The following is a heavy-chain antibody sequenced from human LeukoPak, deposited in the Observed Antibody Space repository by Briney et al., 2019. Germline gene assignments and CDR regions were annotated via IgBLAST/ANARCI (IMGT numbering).Heavy chain of an antibody. V-gene: IGHV5-51*01. D-gene: IGHD5-18*01. CDR3: ARRVGTATVIGHYFDY. Sequence: GESLKISCKGSGYSFTNYWIGWVRQMPGKGLEWMGIIYPGDSDTRYSPSFQGQVTISADKSISTAYLQWSSLKASDTAMYYCARRVGTATVIGHYFDYWGQGTLVTVSS. CDR2: IYPGDSDT. CDR1: GYSFTNYW. J-gene: IGHJ4*02.